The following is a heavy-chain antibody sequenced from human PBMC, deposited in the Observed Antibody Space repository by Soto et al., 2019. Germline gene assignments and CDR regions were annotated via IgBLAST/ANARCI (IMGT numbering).Heavy chain of an antibody. CDR3: ARDTVFGDYVFGY. Sequence: ASVKVSCKASGYTVTSYGISWLRQAPGQGLEWMGWISAYNGNTNYAQKLQGRVTMTTDTSTSTAYMELRSLRSDDTAVYYGARDTVFGDYVFGYWGQGTLVTVSS. CDR1: GYTVTSYG. CDR2: ISAYNGNT. J-gene: IGHJ4*02. V-gene: IGHV1-18*01. D-gene: IGHD4-17*01.